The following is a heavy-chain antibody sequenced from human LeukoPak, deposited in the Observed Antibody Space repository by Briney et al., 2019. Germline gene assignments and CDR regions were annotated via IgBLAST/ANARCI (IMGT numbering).Heavy chain of an antibody. CDR2: MNHNSRNT. V-gene: IGHV1-8*01. D-gene: IGHD5-24*01. Sequence: ASVKVSCKASGYTFTSYEINLVRQATGQGREGRGWMNHNSRNTGYAQKFQGRLTLTRNPTISTAYKEPSSLRSEVTAVYCCARGGRRDCYNLLYWGQGTLVTVSS. CDR1: GYTFTSYE. CDR3: ARGGRRDCYNLLY. J-gene: IGHJ4*02.